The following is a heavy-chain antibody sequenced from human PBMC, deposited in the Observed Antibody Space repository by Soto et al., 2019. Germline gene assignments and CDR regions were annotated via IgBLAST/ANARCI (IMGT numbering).Heavy chain of an antibody. J-gene: IGHJ6*02. CDR3: ARFNTLGYCSGGSCYYYYGMDV. CDR1: GNSFSGYY. Sequence: ASVEVSCKASGNSFSGYYMHWVRQAPGQGLEWMGWMNPNSGNTGYAQKFQGRVTMTRNTSISTAYMELSSLRSEDTAVYYCARFNTLGYCSGGSCYYYYGMDVWGQGTTVTVSS. CDR2: MNPNSGNT. V-gene: IGHV1-8*02. D-gene: IGHD2-15*01.